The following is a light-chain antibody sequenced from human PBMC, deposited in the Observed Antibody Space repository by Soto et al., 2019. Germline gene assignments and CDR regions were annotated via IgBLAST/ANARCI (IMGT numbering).Light chain of an antibody. CDR3: CSFTSTSSRDVL. Sequence: QSALTQPASVSGSPGQSITISCTGTSSDVGGSNYVSWYQQHPGKAPKLMIYDVINRPSAVSNRFSGSKSRNTASLTLPGLQAEAEADYDFCSFTSTSSRDVLFGGGTKLTVL. CDR2: DVI. J-gene: IGLJ2*01. V-gene: IGLV2-14*01. CDR1: SSDVGGSNY.